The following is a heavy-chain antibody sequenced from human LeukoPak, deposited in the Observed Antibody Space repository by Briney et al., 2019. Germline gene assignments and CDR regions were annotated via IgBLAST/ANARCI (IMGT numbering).Heavy chain of an antibody. CDR2: ISYDGSNK. J-gene: IGHJ4*02. V-gene: IGHV3-30*03. CDR1: GFTFSSYG. Sequence: HPGGSLRLSCAASGFTFSSYGMHWVRQAPGKGLEWVAVISYDGSNKYYADSVKGRFTISRDNSKNTLYLQMNSLRAEDTAVYYCARDRGRLEMATLGEFDYWGQGTLVTVSS. D-gene: IGHD5-24*01. CDR3: ARDRGRLEMATLGEFDY.